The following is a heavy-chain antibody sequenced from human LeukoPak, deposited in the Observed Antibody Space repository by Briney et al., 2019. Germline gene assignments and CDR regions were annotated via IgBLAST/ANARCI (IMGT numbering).Heavy chain of an antibody. CDR3: ARAGPSSSWHQFDY. D-gene: IGHD6-13*01. CDR1: GFTFSSHG. V-gene: IGHV3-66*01. CDR2: IYSGGRT. J-gene: IGHJ4*02. Sequence: GGSLRLSCAASGFTFSSHGMSWVRQAPGKGLEWVSVIYSGGRTYYADSVKGRFTISRDNSKNTLYPQMNRLRAEDTAVYYCARAGPSSSWHQFDYWGQGTLVTVSS.